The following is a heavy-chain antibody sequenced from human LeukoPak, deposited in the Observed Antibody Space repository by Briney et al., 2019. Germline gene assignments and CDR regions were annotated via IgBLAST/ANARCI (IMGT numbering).Heavy chain of an antibody. CDR3: AKGGRYSSPFGFDY. Sequence: GGSLRLSCAASGFTFSNYAMSWVRQAPGKGLEWVSSINSSGGGTYYGDSVKGRFTISRDNFKNTLYLQMNSLRAEDTAVYYCAKGGRYSSPFGFDYWGQGTLVTVSS. J-gene: IGHJ4*02. V-gene: IGHV3-23*01. CDR1: GFTFSNYA. CDR2: INSSGGGT. D-gene: IGHD6-13*01.